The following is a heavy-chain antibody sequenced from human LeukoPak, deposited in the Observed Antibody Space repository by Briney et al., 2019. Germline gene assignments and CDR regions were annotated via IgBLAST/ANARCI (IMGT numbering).Heavy chain of an antibody. CDR1: GYXFTSYW. Sequence: GESLKISCNGSGYXFTSYWICWVRQMPGKGLEWMGVIYPGDSHTRYSPSFQGQVTISADKSISTAFLQWSSLKASDTAMYYCARHLSGSYSGYYFDYWGQGTLVTVSS. CDR3: ARHLSGSYSGYYFDY. J-gene: IGHJ4*02. V-gene: IGHV5-51*01. D-gene: IGHD1-26*01. CDR2: IYPGDSHT.